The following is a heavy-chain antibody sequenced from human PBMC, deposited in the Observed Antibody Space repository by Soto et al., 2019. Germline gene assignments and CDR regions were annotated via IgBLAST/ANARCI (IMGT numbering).Heavy chain of an antibody. Sequence: QVQLQESGPGLVKPSQTLSLTCTVSGGSISSGEYYWSWIRQPPGKGLEWIGYIYYSENTYYNPSLKSRVTISGDTSKNQVYLKLTSVTAADTAVYYCARWLRRDWYFDLWGRGTLVPVSS. J-gene: IGHJ2*01. D-gene: IGHD3-22*01. CDR1: GGSISSGEYY. CDR3: ARWLRRDWYFDL. CDR2: IYYSENT. V-gene: IGHV4-30-4*01.